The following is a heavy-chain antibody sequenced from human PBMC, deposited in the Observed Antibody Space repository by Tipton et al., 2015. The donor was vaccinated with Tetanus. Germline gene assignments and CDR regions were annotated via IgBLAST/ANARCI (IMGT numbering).Heavy chain of an antibody. D-gene: IGHD3-16*01. CDR1: GGSISGYY. CDR3: ARTWGVWVTSIDAFDI. J-gene: IGHJ3*02. Sequence: TLSLTCTVSGGSISGYYWSWIRQPPGKGLEWIGNIYYSGSTDYNPSLKSRVAISVDTSKNQFSLKLSSVTAADTAVYYCARTWGVWVTSIDAFDIWGQGTKVAVSS. CDR2: IYYSGST. V-gene: IGHV4-59*04.